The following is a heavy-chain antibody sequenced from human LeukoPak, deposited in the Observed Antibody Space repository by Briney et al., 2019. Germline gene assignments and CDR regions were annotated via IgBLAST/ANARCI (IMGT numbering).Heavy chain of an antibody. Sequence: GGSLRLSCAASGFTFSDYYMSYIRQAPGKGLEWVSVISGSGGNTYYADSVKGRFSISRDNSKNTLYLQMNSLRAEDTAVYYCAKSYGDYTLFDYWGQGTLVAVSS. D-gene: IGHD4-17*01. CDR1: GFTFSDYY. V-gene: IGHV3-23*01. CDR2: ISGSGGNT. CDR3: AKSYGDYTLFDY. J-gene: IGHJ4*02.